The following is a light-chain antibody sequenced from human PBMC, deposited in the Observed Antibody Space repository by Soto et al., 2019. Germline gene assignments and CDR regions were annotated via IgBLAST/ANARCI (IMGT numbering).Light chain of an antibody. CDR1: SSDVGGYNY. Sequence: QSVLTQPASVSGSPGQTITISCTGTSSDVGGYNYVSWYQHNPGKAPKLLTYEVSNRPSGVSDRFSGSKSDNMASLTISGLQAEDEADYYCSSYTSTNTPVVFGGGTKLTVL. J-gene: IGLJ2*01. V-gene: IGLV2-14*01. CDR3: SSYTSTNTPVV. CDR2: EVS.